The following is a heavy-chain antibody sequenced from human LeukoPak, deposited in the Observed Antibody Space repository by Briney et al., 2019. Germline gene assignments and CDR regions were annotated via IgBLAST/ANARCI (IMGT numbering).Heavy chain of an antibody. CDR3: ARSAYYDSSRDAFDI. CDR2: IYHSGST. Sequence: PSETLSLTRAVSGGSISSGGYSWSWIRQPPGKGLEWIGYIYHSGSTYYNPSLNSRVTISADRSKNQFSLKLSSVTAADTAVYHCARSAYYDSSRDAFDIWGQGTMVTVSS. J-gene: IGHJ3*02. CDR1: GGSISSGGYS. V-gene: IGHV4-30-2*01. D-gene: IGHD3-22*01.